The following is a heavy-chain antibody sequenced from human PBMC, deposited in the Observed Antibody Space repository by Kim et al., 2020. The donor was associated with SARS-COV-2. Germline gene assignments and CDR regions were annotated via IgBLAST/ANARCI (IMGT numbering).Heavy chain of an antibody. V-gene: IGHV3-23*03. CDR2: IHGDGTNT. D-gene: IGHD6-13*01. CDR3: AKTGGAAADYFDY. CDR1: GFTFSFYV. J-gene: IGHJ4*02. Sequence: GGSLRLSCAASGFTFSFYVMSWVRQAPGKGLEWVSVIHGDGTNTYFADSVKGRFALSRDNSKNTLYLQINSLRVEDTALYFCAKTGGAAADYFDYWGQGT.